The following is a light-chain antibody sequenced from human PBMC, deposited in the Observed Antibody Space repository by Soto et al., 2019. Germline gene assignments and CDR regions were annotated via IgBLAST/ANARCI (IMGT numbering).Light chain of an antibody. CDR1: QDVGRY. CDR2: GAS. V-gene: IGKV1-8*01. Sequence: AIRMTQSPSSLSASAGDRVAIACRASQDVGRYLAWYQQKPGQAPKLLIYGASTLQRGVPSRFSGGGHGTDFTLTISCLQSEDFATYYCQHYKNYPWTFGQGTKVEIK. J-gene: IGKJ1*01. CDR3: QHYKNYPWT.